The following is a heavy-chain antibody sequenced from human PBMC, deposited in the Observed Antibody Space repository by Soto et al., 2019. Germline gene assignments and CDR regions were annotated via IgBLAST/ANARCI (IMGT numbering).Heavy chain of an antibody. CDR3: ARDPSGALPGFDY. D-gene: IGHD3-3*01. V-gene: IGHV3-21*02. J-gene: IGHJ4*02. CDR1: GFTFSSYL. Sequence: EVQLVESGGGLVKPGGSLRLSCAASGFTFSSYLMNWVRQAPGKGLVWVSAISVSSSYIYYTYSVRGRFTISRDNAKNSVYLQMNSLRVEHTAVYYSARDPSGALPGFDYWGQGILVTVSS. CDR2: ISVSSSYI.